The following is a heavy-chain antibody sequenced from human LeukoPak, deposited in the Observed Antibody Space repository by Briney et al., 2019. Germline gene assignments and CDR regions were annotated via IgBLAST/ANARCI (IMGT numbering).Heavy chain of an antibody. Sequence: GGSLRLSCAASGFTFSSYAIHWVRQAPGKGLEWVAVISYDGDNKYYADSVKGRFTISRDNSKNTMYLQMNSLRAEDTAVYYCARDALVRGGITAPDYWGQGTLVTVSS. J-gene: IGHJ4*02. CDR1: GFTFSSYA. CDR3: ARDALVRGGITAPDY. CDR2: ISYDGDNK. D-gene: IGHD3-10*01. V-gene: IGHV3-30-3*01.